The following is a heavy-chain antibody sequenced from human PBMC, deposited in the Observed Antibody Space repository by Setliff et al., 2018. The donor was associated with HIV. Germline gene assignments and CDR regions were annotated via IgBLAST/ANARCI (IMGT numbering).Heavy chain of an antibody. J-gene: IGHJ5*02. CDR2: IDSSGTT. D-gene: IGHD3-10*01. V-gene: IGHV4-4*07. Sequence: PSETLSLTCTISGGSFGVYRWSWIRQSAGRGLEWIGRIDSSGTTDYKPPFKGRVAISVDTSRNQFSLRVTSVTAADTAVYFCARDRHSSGLGSYGPWGPGILVTVSS. CDR3: ARDRHSSGLGSYGP. CDR1: GGSFGVYR.